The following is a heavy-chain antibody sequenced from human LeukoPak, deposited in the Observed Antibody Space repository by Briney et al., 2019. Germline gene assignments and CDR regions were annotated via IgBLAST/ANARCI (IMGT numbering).Heavy chain of an antibody. CDR1: GFIFTNYF. CDR2: IKHDGSEK. J-gene: IGHJ4*02. CDR3: AREEVKSFDN. V-gene: IGHV3-7*03. Sequence: GGSLRLSCAASGFIFTNYFMSWVRQAPGKGLEWVASIKHDGSEKYYVDSVRGRFTISRDNAKNSLYLQMNNLRVEDTAVYFCAREEVKSFDNWGQGTLVTVSS.